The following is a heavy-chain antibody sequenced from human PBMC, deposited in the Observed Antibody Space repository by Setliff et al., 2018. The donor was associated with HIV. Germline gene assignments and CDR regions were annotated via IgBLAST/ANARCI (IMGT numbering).Heavy chain of an antibody. D-gene: IGHD3-9*01. CDR2: INPKSGAT. CDR1: GYRFTDFY. CDR3: ARRAEDLAINPPSFDYYFDY. J-gene: IGHJ4*02. V-gene: IGHV1-2*02. Sequence: GASVKVSCKTFGYRFTDFYVNWVRQAPGQGPEWMGWINPKSGATKNAQKFQGRVTMTRDTSISTVYMELSSLRSDDTALYFCARRAEDLAINPPSFDYYFDYWGQGTPVTVSS.